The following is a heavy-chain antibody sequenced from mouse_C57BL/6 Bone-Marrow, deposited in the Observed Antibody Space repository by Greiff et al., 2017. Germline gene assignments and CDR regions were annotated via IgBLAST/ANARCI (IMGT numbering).Heavy chain of an antibody. Sequence: EVQGVESGGGLVQPGGSLKLSCAASGFTFSDYYMYWVRQTPEKRLEWVAYLSNGGGSTYYPDTVKGRFTISRDNAKNTLYLQMSRLKSEDTAMYYCARHSDYWGQGSSVTVSS. CDR1: GFTFSDYY. V-gene: IGHV5-12*01. CDR2: LSNGGGST. CDR3: ARHSDY. J-gene: IGHJ4*01.